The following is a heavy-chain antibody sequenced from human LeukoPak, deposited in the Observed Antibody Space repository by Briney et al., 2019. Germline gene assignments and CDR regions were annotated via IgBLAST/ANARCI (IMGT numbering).Heavy chain of an antibody. CDR3: ARESHGSGSHGY. V-gene: IGHV3-74*01. D-gene: IGHD3-10*01. CDR2: VNSDVTDT. CDR1: GFTFSRHW. J-gene: IGHJ4*02. Sequence: GGSLRLSCAASGFTFSRHWMHWVRQAPGKGLVWVSRVNSDVTDTTYADSVRGRFTISRDNAKNTLYLQMKSLRDDDTAVYYCARESHGSGSHGYWGQGTLVTVSS.